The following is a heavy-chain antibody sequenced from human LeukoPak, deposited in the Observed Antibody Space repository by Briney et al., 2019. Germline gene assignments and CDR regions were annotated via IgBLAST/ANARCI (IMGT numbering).Heavy chain of an antibody. Sequence: PGGSLRLSCAASGFTFSDYYMSWIRQAPGKGLEWVSYISSSGSTIYYAGSVKGRFTISRDNAKNSLYLQMNSLRAEDTAVYYCARDMVRGVIDYYYYGMDVWGQGTTVTVSS. CDR1: GFTFSDYY. CDR2: ISSSGSTI. J-gene: IGHJ6*02. CDR3: ARDMVRGVIDYYYYGMDV. V-gene: IGHV3-11*01. D-gene: IGHD3-10*01.